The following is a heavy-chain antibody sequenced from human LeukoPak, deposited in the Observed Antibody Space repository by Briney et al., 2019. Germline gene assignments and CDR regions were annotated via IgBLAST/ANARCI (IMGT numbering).Heavy chain of an antibody. CDR3: ATRPLIAAAGARVY. D-gene: IGHD6-13*01. J-gene: IGHJ4*02. V-gene: IGHV4-59*12. CDR1: GGSISSYY. Sequence: SETLSLTCSVSGGSISSYYWSWIRQPPGKGLEWIGYIYYSGRTNYNPSLKSRVTISVDTSKNQFSLKLSSVTAADTAVYYCATRPLIAAAGARVYWGQGTLVTVSS. CDR2: IYYSGRT.